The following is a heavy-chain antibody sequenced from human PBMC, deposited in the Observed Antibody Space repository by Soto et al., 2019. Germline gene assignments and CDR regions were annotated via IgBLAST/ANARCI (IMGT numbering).Heavy chain of an antibody. CDR2: LSGSGAST. CDR1: GFTFSSYA. J-gene: IGHJ4*02. CDR3: AKRRGVWGIAAALFDY. Sequence: GGSLRLSCAASGFTFSSYAMSWGRHAPGKGLEWASALSGSGASTYYAESVKGRFTISRDNSKNTLYLQMNSLRAEDTAVYYCAKRRGVWGIAAALFDYWGQGTLVTVSS. D-gene: IGHD6-13*01. V-gene: IGHV3-23*01.